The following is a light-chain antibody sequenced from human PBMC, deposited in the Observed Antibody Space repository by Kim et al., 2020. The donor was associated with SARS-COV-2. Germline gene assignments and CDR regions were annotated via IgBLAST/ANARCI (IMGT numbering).Light chain of an antibody. V-gene: IGKV3-20*01. CDR2: DAS. Sequence: LPPGERDTPPGRASQIVSGNDLAWYQQKPGQAPRLLIYDASTRATGIPDRFSGSVSGTDFTLTISRLEPEDFAVYHCQQYDSARTFGQGTKVDIK. J-gene: IGKJ1*01. CDR1: QIVSGND. CDR3: QQYDSART.